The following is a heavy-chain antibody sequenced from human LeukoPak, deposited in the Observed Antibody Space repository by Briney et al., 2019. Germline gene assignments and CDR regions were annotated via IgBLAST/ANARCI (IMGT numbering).Heavy chain of an antibody. V-gene: IGHV3-7*01. CDR2: IKQDGSEK. CDR1: GLTFSSYW. Sequence: GGSLRLSCAASGLTFSSYWMSWVRQAPGKGLEWVANIKQDGSEKYYVDSVKGRFTISRDNAKNSLYLQMNSLRAEDTAVYYCARAHYYDSSGYRPGNFDYWGQGTLVTVSS. D-gene: IGHD3-22*01. J-gene: IGHJ4*02. CDR3: ARAHYYDSSGYRPGNFDY.